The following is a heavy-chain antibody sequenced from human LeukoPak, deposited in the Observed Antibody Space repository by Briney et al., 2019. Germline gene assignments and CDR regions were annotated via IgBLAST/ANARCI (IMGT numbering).Heavy chain of an antibody. CDR3: AKQEGWELGDYYFDY. CDR2: ISGSGDAT. J-gene: IGHJ4*02. CDR1: GFRFGDFA. V-gene: IGHV3-23*01. D-gene: IGHD1-26*01. Sequence: GGSLRLSCVASGFRFGDFAMSWVRLAPGKGLEWVSSISGSGDATYYADSVKGRFTISRDNSRNTMYLQTNSLRAEDTALYYCAKQEGWELGDYYFDYWGQGTLVTVSS.